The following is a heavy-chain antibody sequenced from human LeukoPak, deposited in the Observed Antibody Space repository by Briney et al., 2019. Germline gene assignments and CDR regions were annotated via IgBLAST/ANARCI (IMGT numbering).Heavy chain of an antibody. CDR2: ISSDGSRV. Sequence: GGSLRLSCAASGFTFSDYWMHWVRQAPGKGLVWVSRISSDGSRVTYADSVKGRFTISRDNSKNTLYLQMNSLRAEDTAVYYCAKDPPRTGPWLDYWGQGTLVTVSS. CDR3: AKDPPRTGPWLDY. D-gene: IGHD1-14*01. J-gene: IGHJ4*02. CDR1: GFTFSDYW. V-gene: IGHV3-74*01.